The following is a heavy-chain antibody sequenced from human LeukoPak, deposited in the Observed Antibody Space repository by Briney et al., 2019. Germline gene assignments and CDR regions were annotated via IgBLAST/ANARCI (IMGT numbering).Heavy chain of an antibody. J-gene: IGHJ4*02. CDR1: GGSITTYS. V-gene: IGHV4-59*01. CDR3: AGSGYSSGYLFDY. CDR2: IYYSGNT. D-gene: IGHD5-18*01. Sequence: SGILSLTCTVSGGSITTYSWSWIRQPPGKGLEWIGYIYYSGNTNYKPSLKSRVTISVDTSKNQFSLKLSSVTAADTAMYYCAGSGYSSGYLFDYWGQGTLVTVS.